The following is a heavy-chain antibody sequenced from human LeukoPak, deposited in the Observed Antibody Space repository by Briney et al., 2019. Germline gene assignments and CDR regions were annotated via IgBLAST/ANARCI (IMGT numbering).Heavy chain of an antibody. D-gene: IGHD5-12*01. Sequence: PGESLKISCRGSGYGFTSYWIVWVRQMPGKGLEWMGVIYPGDSNSRYSPSFQGQVTISADNSISTAYLQWSSLKASDTAMYYCARRDSGFEFFDYWGQGTLVTVSS. CDR2: IYPGDSNS. CDR1: GYGFTSYW. J-gene: IGHJ4*02. CDR3: ARRDSGFEFFDY. V-gene: IGHV5-51*01.